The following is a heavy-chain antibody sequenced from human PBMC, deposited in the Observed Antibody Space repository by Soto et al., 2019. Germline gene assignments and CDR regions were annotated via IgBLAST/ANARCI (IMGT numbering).Heavy chain of an antibody. D-gene: IGHD2-2*01. CDR1: GGSISSYY. J-gene: IGHJ6*03. Sequence: PSETLSLTCTVSGGSISSYYWSWIRQPPGKGLEWIGYIYYSGSTNYNPSLKSRVTISVDTSKNQFSLKLSSVTAADTAVYYCARRLSSTSLSYYYMDVWGKGTTVTVSS. CDR2: IYYSGST. V-gene: IGHV4-59*08. CDR3: ARRLSSTSLSYYYMDV.